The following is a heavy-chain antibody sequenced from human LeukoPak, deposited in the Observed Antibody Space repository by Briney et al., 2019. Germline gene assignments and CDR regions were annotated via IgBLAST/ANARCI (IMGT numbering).Heavy chain of an antibody. CDR2: IIPIFGTA. V-gene: IGHV1-69*05. CDR3: ARSLTYSSSWYSGEFSMDV. Sequence: SVKVSCKASGGTFSSYDMSWVRQAPGQGLEWMGGIIPIFGTANYAQKFQGRVTITTDKSTSTAYMELSRLRSEDTAVYYCARSLTYSSSWYSGEFSMDVWGKGTTVTVSS. CDR1: GGTFSSYD. D-gene: IGHD6-13*01. J-gene: IGHJ6*03.